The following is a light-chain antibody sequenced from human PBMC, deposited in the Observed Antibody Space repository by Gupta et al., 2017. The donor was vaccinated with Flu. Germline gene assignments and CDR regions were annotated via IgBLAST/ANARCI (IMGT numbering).Light chain of an antibody. V-gene: IGLV3-19*01. CDR2: AKN. Sequence: IYAKNIRPSGMTDRFSGSSSGKTASLTITGDQAEAEADYYCNSRDSTDNHQAVFGGGTKLTVL. J-gene: IGLJ2*01. CDR3: NSRDSTDNHQAV.